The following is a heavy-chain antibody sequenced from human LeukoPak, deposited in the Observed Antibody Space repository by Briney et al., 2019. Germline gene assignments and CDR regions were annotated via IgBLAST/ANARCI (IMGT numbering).Heavy chain of an antibody. J-gene: IGHJ4*02. CDR1: GFTFSNYA. CDR3: ARVTPGYDSSGPPDW. V-gene: IGHV3-23*01. CDR2: ISASGGLT. Sequence: HSGGSLRLSCAASGFTFSNYAMNWVRQAPGKGLEWVSGISASGGLTYDADSVKGRFTISRDNTKNSLYLQVNSLRGEDTAVYYCARVTPGYDSSGPPDWWGQGTLVTVSS. D-gene: IGHD3-22*01.